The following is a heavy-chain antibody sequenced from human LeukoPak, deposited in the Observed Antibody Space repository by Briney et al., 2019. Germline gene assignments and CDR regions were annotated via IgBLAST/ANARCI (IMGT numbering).Heavy chain of an antibody. V-gene: IGHV3-23*01. CDR1: GFTFNNYA. J-gene: IGHJ4*02. CDR3: AKTSGGNY. Sequence: PGGSLRLSCVASGFTFNNYAMTWVRRAPGKGLEWVSVISSSGGSTYYADSVRGRFTISRDNSKNTLDLQMNSLRAEDTAIYYCAKTSGGNYWGQGTLVSVSS. CDR2: ISSSGGST. D-gene: IGHD4-23*01.